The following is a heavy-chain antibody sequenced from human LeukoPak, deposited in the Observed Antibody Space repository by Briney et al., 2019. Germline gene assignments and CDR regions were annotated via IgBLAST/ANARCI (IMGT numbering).Heavy chain of an antibody. Sequence: ASVKVSCKASGGTFSSYGISWVRQAPGQGLEWMGWISAYNGNTNYAQKLQGRVTMTTDTSTSTAYMELRSLRSDDTAVYYCARVAYCGGDCYSDYFDYWGQGTLVTVSS. V-gene: IGHV1-18*01. CDR3: ARVAYCGGDCYSDYFDY. CDR1: GGTFSSYG. D-gene: IGHD2-21*02. CDR2: ISAYNGNT. J-gene: IGHJ4*02.